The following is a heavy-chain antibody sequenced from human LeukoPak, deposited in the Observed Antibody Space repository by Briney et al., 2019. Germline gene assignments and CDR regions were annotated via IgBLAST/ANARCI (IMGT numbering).Heavy chain of an antibody. CDR2: IYYSGST. D-gene: IGHD5-24*01. CDR3: ASSPKRWLQLRFDY. J-gene: IGHJ4*02. CDR1: GGSISSYY. V-gene: IGHV4-59*01. Sequence: SETLSLTCTVSGGSISSYYWSWIRQPPGKGLEWIGYIYYSGSTNYNPSLKSRVTISVDTSKNQFSLKLSSVTAADTAVYYCASSPKRWLQLRFDYWGQGTLVTVSS.